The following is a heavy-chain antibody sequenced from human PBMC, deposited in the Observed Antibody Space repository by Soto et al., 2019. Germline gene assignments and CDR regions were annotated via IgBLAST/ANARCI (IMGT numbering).Heavy chain of an antibody. Sequence: QVQLVQSGAEVKKPGSSVKVSCKASGGTFSSYTISWVRQAPGQGLEWMGRIIPILGIANYAQKFQGRVTITADKSTSTAYMELSSLRSEGTAVYYCARAGADIVVVPAAKGMDVWGQGTTVTVSS. CDR3: ARAGADIVVVPAAKGMDV. D-gene: IGHD2-2*01. J-gene: IGHJ6*02. V-gene: IGHV1-69*02. CDR2: IIPILGIA. CDR1: GGTFSSYT.